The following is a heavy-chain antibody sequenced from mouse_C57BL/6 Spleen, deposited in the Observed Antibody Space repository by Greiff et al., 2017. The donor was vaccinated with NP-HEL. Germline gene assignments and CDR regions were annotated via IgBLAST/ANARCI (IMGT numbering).Heavy chain of an antibody. CDR3: ARYDYDVYCDY. D-gene: IGHD2-4*01. V-gene: IGHV1-42*01. CDR1: GYSFTGYY. Sequence: VQLQQSGPELVKPGASVKISCKASGYSFTGYYMNWVKQSPEKSLEWIGEINPSTGGTTYNQKFKAKATLTVDKSSSTAYMQLKSLTSEDSAVYDCARYDYDVYCDYWGQGTTLTVSS. J-gene: IGHJ2*01. CDR2: INPSTGGT.